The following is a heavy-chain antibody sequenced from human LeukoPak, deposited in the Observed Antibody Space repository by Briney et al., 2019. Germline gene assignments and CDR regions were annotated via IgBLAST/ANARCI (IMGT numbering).Heavy chain of an antibody. V-gene: IGHV4-4*07. J-gene: IGHJ4*02. Sequence: SETLSLTCTVSGGSISSYYWSWIQQPAGKGLEWIGRIYTSGSTNYNPSLKSRVTMSVDTSKNQFSLKLSSVTAADTAVYYCARDLGYYDSSGYRAPFGYWGQGTLVTVSS. D-gene: IGHD3-22*01. CDR2: IYTSGST. CDR1: GGSISSYY. CDR3: ARDLGYYDSSGYRAPFGY.